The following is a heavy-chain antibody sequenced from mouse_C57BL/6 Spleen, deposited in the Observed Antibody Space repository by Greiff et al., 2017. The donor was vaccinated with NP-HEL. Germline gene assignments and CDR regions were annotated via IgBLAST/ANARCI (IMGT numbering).Heavy chain of an antibody. V-gene: IGHV14-4*01. Sequence: EVQLVESGAELVRPGASVKLSCTASGFNIKDDYMHWVKQRPEQGLEWIGWIDPENGDTEYASKFQGKATITADTSSNTAYLQLSSLTSEDTAVYYCTPDYASFAYWGQGTLVTVSA. CDR2: IDPENGDT. D-gene: IGHD2-4*01. CDR1: GFNIKDDY. J-gene: IGHJ3*01. CDR3: TPDYASFAY.